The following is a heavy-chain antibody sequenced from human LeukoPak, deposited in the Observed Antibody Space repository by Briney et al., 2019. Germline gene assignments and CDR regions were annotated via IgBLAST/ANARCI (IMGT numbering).Heavy chain of an antibody. CDR1: GFTFSSYA. J-gene: IGHJ4*02. V-gene: IGHV3-23*01. CDR3: AKERENYDILTGYLD. Sequence: GASLRLSCAASGFTFSSYAMSWVRQAPGKGLEWFTAISGSGGSTYYADSVKGRFTISRDNSKNTLYLQMNSLRAEDTAVYYCAKERENYDILTGYLDWGQGPLVTVSS. CDR2: ISGSGGST. D-gene: IGHD3-9*01.